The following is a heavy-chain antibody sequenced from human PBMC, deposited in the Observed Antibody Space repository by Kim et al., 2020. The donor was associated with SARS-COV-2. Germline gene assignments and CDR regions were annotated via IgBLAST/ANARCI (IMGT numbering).Heavy chain of an antibody. CDR1: GFSISSGYY. J-gene: IGHJ5*02. V-gene: IGHV4-38-2*02. Sequence: SETLSLTCSVSGFSISSGYYWGWVRQPPGKGLEWIGSVYQSGSTFYNPSLKSRLTISVDTSKNQFSLRLSSVTAADTAVYYCADSVPDDPWGQGILVTVSS. CDR3: ADSVPDDP. D-gene: IGHD2-2*01. CDR2: VYQSGST.